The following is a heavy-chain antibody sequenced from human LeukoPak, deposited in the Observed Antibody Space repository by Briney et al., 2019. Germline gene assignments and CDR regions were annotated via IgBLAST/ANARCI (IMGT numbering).Heavy chain of an antibody. Sequence: ASVKVSCKASGYTFTSYGISWVRQASGQGLEWMGWISAYNGNTNYAQKLQGRVTMTTDTSTSTAYMELRSLRSDDTAVYYCAREDCSGGSCYGSYFDYWGQGTLVTVSS. CDR1: GYTFTSYG. J-gene: IGHJ4*02. CDR3: AREDCSGGSCYGSYFDY. V-gene: IGHV1-18*01. D-gene: IGHD2-15*01. CDR2: ISAYNGNT.